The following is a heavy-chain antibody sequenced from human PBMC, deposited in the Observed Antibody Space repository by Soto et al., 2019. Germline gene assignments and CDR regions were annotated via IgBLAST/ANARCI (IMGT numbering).Heavy chain of an antibody. CDR2: IYYSGST. J-gene: IGHJ5*02. V-gene: IGHV4-39*02. D-gene: IGHD2-15*01. Sequence: PSETLSLTCTVSGGSISSSSYYWGWIRQPPGKGLKWLGSIYYSGSTYYNPSLKSRVTISVDTSKNHFSLKLSSVTAADTAVYSCARFYCSGASCYSGWFGPWGQGTMLTVSS. CDR3: ARFYCSGASCYSGWFGP. CDR1: GGSISSSSYY.